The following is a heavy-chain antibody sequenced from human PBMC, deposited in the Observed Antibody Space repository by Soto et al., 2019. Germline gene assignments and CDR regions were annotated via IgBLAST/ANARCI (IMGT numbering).Heavy chain of an antibody. CDR3: AKDGYYDVLTGRENWFDP. Sequence: LSCAASGFSFSGYAMHWVRQSPGKGLEWVALISYVGSNKYYADSVKGRFTISRDNSKNTLYLQMNSLRAEDTAIYYCAKDGYYDVLTGRENWFDPWGQGTLVTVSS. CDR1: GFSFSGYA. J-gene: IGHJ5*02. V-gene: IGHV3-30*18. CDR2: ISYVGSNK. D-gene: IGHD3-9*01.